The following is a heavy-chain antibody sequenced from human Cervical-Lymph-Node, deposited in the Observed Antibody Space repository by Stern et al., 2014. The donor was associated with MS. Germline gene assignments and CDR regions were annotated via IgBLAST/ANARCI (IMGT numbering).Heavy chain of an antibody. CDR3: AIRRSGFYYFDS. Sequence: QLVQSGAEVKKTGESLKISCQASGYSFNNQWIAWVRQTPGEGLEWMGIIYPDDSDTRYWPSFQGQVTISADKSSSVAYLQWRRLKTSDTAIYFCAIRRSGFYYFDSWGQGTVVTVSS. CDR1: GYSFNNQW. V-gene: IGHV5-51*01. J-gene: IGHJ4*02. D-gene: IGHD3-22*01. CDR2: IYPDDSDT.